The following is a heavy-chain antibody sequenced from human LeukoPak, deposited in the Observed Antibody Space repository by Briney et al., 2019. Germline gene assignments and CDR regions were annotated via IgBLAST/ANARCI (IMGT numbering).Heavy chain of an antibody. V-gene: IGHV3-7*01. CDR2: IKQDGSEK. D-gene: IGHD4-17*01. Sequence: GSLRLSCAASGFTFSSYWMSWVRQAPGKGLEWVANIKQDGSEKYYVDSVKGRFTISRDNAKKSLYLLMNSLRAEDTAVYYCARDDTVTTRLGFIDWGQGTLVTVSS. CDR1: GFTFSSYW. J-gene: IGHJ4*02. CDR3: ARDDTVTTRLGFID.